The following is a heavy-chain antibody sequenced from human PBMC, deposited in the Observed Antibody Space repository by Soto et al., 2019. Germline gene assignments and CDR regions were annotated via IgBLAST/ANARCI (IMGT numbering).Heavy chain of an antibody. CDR2: ISAYNGNT. J-gene: IGHJ3*02. CDR3: ERIDVDDDAFDT. D-gene: IGHD3-16*01. Sequence: QVQLVQSGAEVKKPGASVKVSCKASGYTFTSYGISWVRQAPGQVLEWMGWISAYNGNTNSAQKLQGRVTMTTDTSTSTAYMELMILISDDTAVYYCERIDVDDDAFDTWGQGTMVTVSS. V-gene: IGHV1-18*01. CDR1: GYTFTSYG.